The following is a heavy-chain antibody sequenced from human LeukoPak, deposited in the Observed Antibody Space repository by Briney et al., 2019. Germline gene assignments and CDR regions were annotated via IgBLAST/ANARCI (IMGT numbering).Heavy chain of an antibody. CDR3: ARPFAYYYRSGSSSYYMDV. V-gene: IGHV4-34*01. CDR2: INHSGST. J-gene: IGHJ6*03. CDR1: GGSFSGYY. D-gene: IGHD3-10*01. Sequence: SETLSLTCAVYGGSFSGYYWSWIRQPPGKGLEWIGEINHSGSTNYNPSLKSRVTISVDTSKNQFSLKLSSVTAADTAVYYCARPFAYYYRSGSSSYYMDVWGKGTTVTISS.